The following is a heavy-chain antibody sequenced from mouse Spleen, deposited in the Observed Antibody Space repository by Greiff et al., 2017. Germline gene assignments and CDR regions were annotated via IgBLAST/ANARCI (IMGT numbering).Heavy chain of an antibody. D-gene: IGHD1-1*01. J-gene: IGHJ4*01. Sequence: EVKLQESGPGLVKPSQSLSLTCSVTGYSITSGYYWNWIRQFPGNKLEWMGYISYDGSNNYNPSLKNRISITRDTSKNQFFLKLNSVTTEDTATYYCARDWGDGSPYYYAMDYWGQGTSVTVSS. CDR1: GYSITSGYY. CDR2: ISYDGSN. CDR3: ARDWGDGSPYYYAMDY. V-gene: IGHV3-6*01.